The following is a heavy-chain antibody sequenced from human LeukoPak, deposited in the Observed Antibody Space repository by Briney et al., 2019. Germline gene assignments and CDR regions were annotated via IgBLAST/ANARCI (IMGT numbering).Heavy chain of an antibody. CDR1: GGTFSSYA. Sequence: GASAKVSCKASGGTFSSYAISWVRQAPGQGLEWMGRIIPIFGTANYAQKFQGRVTITTDESTSTAYMELSSLRSEDTAVYYCARDLGGDYVVWFDPWGQGTLVTVSS. CDR3: ARDLGGDYVVWFDP. D-gene: IGHD4-17*01. V-gene: IGHV1-69*05. J-gene: IGHJ5*02. CDR2: IIPIFGTA.